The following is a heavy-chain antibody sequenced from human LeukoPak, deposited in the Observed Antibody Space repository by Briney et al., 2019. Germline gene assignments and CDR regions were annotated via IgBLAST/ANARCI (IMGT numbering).Heavy chain of an antibody. CDR1: GFTFSSYE. Sequence: AGGSLRLSCAASGFTFSSYEMNWVRQAPGKGLEWDSYIRSSGSTIYYADSVRGRFTISRDNAKNSLYLQMNSLRAEDTAVYYRARDTITMTGRVGFDPWGQGTLVTVSS. V-gene: IGHV3-48*03. CDR3: ARDTITMTGRVGFDP. J-gene: IGHJ5*02. D-gene: IGHD3-22*01. CDR2: IRSSGSTI.